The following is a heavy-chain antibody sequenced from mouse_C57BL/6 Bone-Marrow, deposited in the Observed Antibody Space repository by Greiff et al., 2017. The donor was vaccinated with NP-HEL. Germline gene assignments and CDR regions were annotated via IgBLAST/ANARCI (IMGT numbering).Heavy chain of an antibody. V-gene: IGHV1-63*01. CDR3: ARSRPWDCDV. CDR1: GYTFTNYW. J-gene: IGHJ1*03. CDR2: IYPGGGYT. Sequence: QVQLQQSGAELVRPGTSVKMSCKASGYTFTNYWIGWAKQRPGHGLEWIGDIYPGGGYTNYNEKFKGKATLTADKSSSTAYMQFSSLTSEDSAIYDCARSRPWDCDVWGRGTTVTVSS.